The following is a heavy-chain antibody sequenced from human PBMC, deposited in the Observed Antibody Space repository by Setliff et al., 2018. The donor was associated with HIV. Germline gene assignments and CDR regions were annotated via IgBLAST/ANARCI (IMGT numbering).Heavy chain of an antibody. CDR3: AADVPEAGSGELDY. CDR2: IKNGGST. CDR1: GFIFSNAW. V-gene: IGHV3-15*01. J-gene: IGHJ4*02. Sequence: LRLSCAASGFIFSNAWMTWVRQAPGKGLEWVARIKNGGSTDYPAPVKDRFTISRDDSRNTLYLQMNSLKTEDTAVYYCAADVPEAGSGELDYWGQGTLVTVSS. D-gene: IGHD3-10*01.